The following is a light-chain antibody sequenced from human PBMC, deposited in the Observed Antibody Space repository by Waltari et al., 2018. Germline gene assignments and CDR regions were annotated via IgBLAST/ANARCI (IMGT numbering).Light chain of an antibody. V-gene: IGKV1-17*01. CDR3: LQYNSHPWT. J-gene: IGKJ1*01. Sequence: DIQMTQSPSSLSASAGDTVPITCRASQGISTYLNWYQQKPGKAPKRLIYAASSLESGVPSRFSGSGSGTDFTLTISSLQPEDFATYYCLQYNSHPWTFGQGTKVEIK. CDR1: QGISTY. CDR2: AAS.